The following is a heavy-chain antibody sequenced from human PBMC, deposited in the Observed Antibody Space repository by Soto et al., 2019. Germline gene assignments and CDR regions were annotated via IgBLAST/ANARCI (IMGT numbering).Heavy chain of an antibody. J-gene: IGHJ5*02. D-gene: IGHD4-17*01. CDR1: GFTFSDYW. CDR2: INGDGSNA. CDR3: VRSMTTLTIDWLDP. Sequence: GGSLRPSCAASGFTFSDYWMHWVRQVPGKGLVWLSRINGDGSNANYADYVRGRFTISRDNDNNTLNLQMNSLRAEDTAVYYCVRSMTTLTIDWLDPWGQGTQVTVSS. V-gene: IGHV3-74*01.